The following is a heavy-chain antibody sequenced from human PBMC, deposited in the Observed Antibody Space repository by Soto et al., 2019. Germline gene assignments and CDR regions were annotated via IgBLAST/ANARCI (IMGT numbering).Heavy chain of an antibody. D-gene: IGHD5-12*01. J-gene: IGHJ3*02. CDR1: GFTFSSYG. CDR2: ISYDGSNK. CDR3: AKDTCRDGYNYCGDDAFDI. V-gene: IGHV3-30*18. Sequence: GGSLRLSCAASGFTFSSYGMHWVRQAPGKGLEWVAVISYDGSNKYYADSVKGRFTISRDNSKNTLYLQMNSLRAEDTAVYYCAKDTCRDGYNYCGDDAFDIWGQGTMVTVSS.